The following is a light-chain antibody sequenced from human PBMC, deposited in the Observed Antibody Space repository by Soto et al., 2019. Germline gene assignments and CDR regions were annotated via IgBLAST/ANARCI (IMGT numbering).Light chain of an antibody. Sequence: EIVLTQSPATLSLSPRERATLSCRASESISSYLAWYQQRPGQAPSLLIYDASNRATGIPARFSGSGSGTDFTLTIDNLEPEDFAVYYCQQRSKWPLTFGGGTKVEI. V-gene: IGKV3-11*01. CDR3: QQRSKWPLT. CDR2: DAS. J-gene: IGKJ4*01. CDR1: ESISSY.